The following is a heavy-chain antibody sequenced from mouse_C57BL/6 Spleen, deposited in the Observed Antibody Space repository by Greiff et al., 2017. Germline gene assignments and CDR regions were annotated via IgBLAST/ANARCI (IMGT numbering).Heavy chain of an antibody. CDR1: GYTFTSYW. V-gene: IGHV1-64*01. CDR3: ASDYGSSYGYCDV. J-gene: IGHJ1*03. CDR2: IHPNSGST. Sequence: QVQLQQPGAELVKPGASVKLSCKASGYTFTSYWMHWVKQRPGQGLEWIGMIHPNSGSTNYNEKFKSKATLTVDKSSSTAYMQLSSLTSEDSAVYYCASDYGSSYGYCDVWGTEATGSVSS. D-gene: IGHD1-1*01.